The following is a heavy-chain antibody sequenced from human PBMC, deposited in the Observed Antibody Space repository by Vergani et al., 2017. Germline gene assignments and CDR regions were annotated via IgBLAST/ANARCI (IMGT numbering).Heavy chain of an antibody. CDR3: ARPVGPSAIADGYHV. CDR2: ISSSGSP. Sequence: QVQLQESGPGLVKPSETLSLTCTVSGYSISSGYYWGFIRQPPGKGLEWIGSISSSGSPYYNPTLKSRLAFSVDTSKNLFSLRLKSVTATDTGMYYCARPVGPSAIADGYHVWGQGTMVTVSS. V-gene: IGHV4-38-2*02. CDR1: GYSISSGYY. J-gene: IGHJ3*01. D-gene: IGHD3-10*01.